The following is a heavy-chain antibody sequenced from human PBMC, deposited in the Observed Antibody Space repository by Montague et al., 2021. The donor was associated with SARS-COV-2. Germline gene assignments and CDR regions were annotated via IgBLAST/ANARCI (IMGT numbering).Heavy chain of an antibody. D-gene: IGHD1/OR15-1a*01. CDR3: AKTWNRGRFDY. Sequence: SETLSLTCTVSGDSVSSSLYYWAWIRQAPGKGLEWIGSIYYTGSTYYSPTLKSRVTISVDTSKNQMSLQMTSVTAADMGMYYCAKTWNRGRFDYWGQGALVIVSS. V-gene: IGHV4-39*01. J-gene: IGHJ4*02. CDR1: GDSVSSSLYY. CDR2: IYYTGST.